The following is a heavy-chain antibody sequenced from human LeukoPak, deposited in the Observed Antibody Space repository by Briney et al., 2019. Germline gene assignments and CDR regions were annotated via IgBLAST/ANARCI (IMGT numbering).Heavy chain of an antibody. J-gene: IGHJ4*02. CDR2: IKQDGSER. V-gene: IGHV3-7*01. CDR3: ARVQWELRGVGSYFEY. CDR1: GFTFSSYW. D-gene: IGHD1-26*01. Sequence: GGSLRLSCVVSGFTFSSYWMSWVRQAPGKGLEWVANIKQDGSERYYVDSVKGRFTMSRDNAKNSLYLQMNSLRAEDTAVYYCARVQWELRGVGSYFEYWGQGALVTVSS.